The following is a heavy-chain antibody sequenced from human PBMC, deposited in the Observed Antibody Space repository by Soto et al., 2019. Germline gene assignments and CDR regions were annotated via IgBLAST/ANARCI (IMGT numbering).Heavy chain of an antibody. CDR2: ISSSSSTI. D-gene: IGHD3-3*01. J-gene: IGHJ6*03. CDR3: AREGPMGTDFGVVPNYYYYYMDV. V-gene: IGHV3-48*01. CDR1: GFTFSSYS. Sequence: GGSLRLSCAASGFTFSSYSMNWVRQAPGKGLEWVSYISSSSSTIYYADSVKGRFTISRDNAKNSLYLQMNSLRAEDTAVYYCAREGPMGTDFGVVPNYYYYYMDVWGKGTTVTVSS.